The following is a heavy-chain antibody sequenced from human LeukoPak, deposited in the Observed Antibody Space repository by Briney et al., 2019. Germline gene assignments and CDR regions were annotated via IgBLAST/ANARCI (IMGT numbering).Heavy chain of an antibody. V-gene: IGHV1-46*01. CDR1: GYTFTSYY. CDR3: ASAATLHIGFDP. CDR2: INPSGGST. J-gene: IGHJ5*02. D-gene: IGHD5-24*01. Sequence: ASVKVSCKASGYTFTSYYMHWVRQAPGQGLEWMGIINPSGGSTSYAQKFQGRVTMTRGTSTSTVHMELSSLRSEDTAVYYCASAATLHIGFDPWGQGTLVTVSS.